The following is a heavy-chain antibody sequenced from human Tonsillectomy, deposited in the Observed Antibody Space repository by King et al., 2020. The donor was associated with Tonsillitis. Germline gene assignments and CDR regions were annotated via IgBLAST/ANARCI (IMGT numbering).Heavy chain of an antibody. CDR3: AGRVGVSISRFAFDI. CDR1: GYTFSTNY. Sequence: QLVQSGAEVKKPGDSVKVSCKASGYTFSTNYMHWVRQAPGQGLEWMGIIDPSGDNSIYAQKFQGRVTMTRDTSTSTVSMQLSSLRSEDTAVYYCAGRVGVSISRFAFDIWGQGTLVTVSS. CDR2: IDPSGDNS. D-gene: IGHD3-3*02. J-gene: IGHJ3*02. V-gene: IGHV1-46*03.